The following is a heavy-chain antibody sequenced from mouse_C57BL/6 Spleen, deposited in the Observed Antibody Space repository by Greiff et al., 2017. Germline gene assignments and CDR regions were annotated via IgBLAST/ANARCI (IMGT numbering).Heavy chain of an antibody. J-gene: IGHJ2*01. D-gene: IGHD4-1*02. V-gene: IGHV5-17*01. Sequence: EVQLVESGGGLVKPGGSLKLSCAASGFTFSDYGMHWVRQTPEKGLEWVAYISSGSSTIYYADTVKGRFTISRDNAKNTLFLQMTRLRSEDTAMYYCARPTGKGYFGYWGKGTTLTVSS. CDR3: ARPTGKGYFGY. CDR2: ISSGSSTI. CDR1: GFTFSDYG.